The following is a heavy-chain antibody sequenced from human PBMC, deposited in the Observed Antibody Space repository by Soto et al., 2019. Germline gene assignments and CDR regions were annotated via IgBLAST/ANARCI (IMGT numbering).Heavy chain of an antibody. J-gene: IGHJ6*04. CDR2: IIPIFNTA. D-gene: IGHD4-17*01. CDR3: ARVRPTDYVGNYNNGMDV. Sequence: QVQLVQAGAEVKKPGSSVKVSCKASGGTLSNYAFTWVRQAPGQGLEWMGGIIPIFNTANYAQRFQGRVTITADESTSTAYMELKSLRSADTAVYDCARVRPTDYVGNYNNGMDVWGKGTPVTVSS. CDR1: GGTLSNYA. V-gene: IGHV1-69*01.